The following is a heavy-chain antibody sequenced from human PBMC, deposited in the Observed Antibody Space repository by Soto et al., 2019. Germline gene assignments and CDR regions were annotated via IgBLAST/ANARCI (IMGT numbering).Heavy chain of an antibody. Sequence: SETLSLTCAVSGGSISSGGYSWSRIRQPPGKALEWIGYMYPTGGTYYNPSLKSRVTISIDRSKKQFSLTLSSVTAADTAVYYCARGGDYYLDYWGQGTLVTVSS. D-gene: IGHD4-17*01. CDR3: ARGGDYYLDY. J-gene: IGHJ4*02. CDR1: GGSISSGGYS. CDR2: MYPTGGT. V-gene: IGHV4-30-2*01.